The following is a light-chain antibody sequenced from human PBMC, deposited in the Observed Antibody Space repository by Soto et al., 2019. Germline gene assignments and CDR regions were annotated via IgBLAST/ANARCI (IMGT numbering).Light chain of an antibody. Sequence: EIVLTQSPGTLSLSPGERATLSCRASQRVSSSYLAWYQQKPGQAPRLLIYGASSRATGIPDRFSGSGSETDFTLTISRLETEVFSVYYCQPYGSSPRTFVQGTKVEIK. V-gene: IGKV3-20*01. CDR2: GAS. CDR1: QRVSSSY. J-gene: IGKJ1*01. CDR3: QPYGSSPRT.